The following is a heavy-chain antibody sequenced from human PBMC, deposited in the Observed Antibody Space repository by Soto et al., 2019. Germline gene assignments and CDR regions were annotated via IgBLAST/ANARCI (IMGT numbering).Heavy chain of an antibody. V-gene: IGHV4-34*01. Sequence: PSETLSLTCAVYGGSFSGYYWSWIRQPPGKGLEWIGEINHSGSTNYNPSLKSRVTISVGTSKNQFSLKLSSVTAADTAVYYCARGRSGSYYGLFDYWGQGTLVTVSS. CDR3: ARGRSGSYYGLFDY. J-gene: IGHJ4*02. CDR2: INHSGST. CDR1: GGSFSGYY. D-gene: IGHD1-26*01.